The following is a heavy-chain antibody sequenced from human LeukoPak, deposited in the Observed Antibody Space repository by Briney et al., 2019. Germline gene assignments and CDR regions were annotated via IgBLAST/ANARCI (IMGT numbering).Heavy chain of an antibody. Sequence: GESLKISCKGSGYRFTTYWLGWVRQTPGKGVEWMGIIYPSDSDTRYSQSFQGHVTISADKSISTAYLQWSSLKASDTAMYYCASRGGKSYFHTWGQGTLVTVSS. CDR1: GYRFTTYW. V-gene: IGHV5-51*01. CDR3: ASRGGKSYFHT. J-gene: IGHJ1*01. CDR2: IYPSDSDT. D-gene: IGHD1-26*01.